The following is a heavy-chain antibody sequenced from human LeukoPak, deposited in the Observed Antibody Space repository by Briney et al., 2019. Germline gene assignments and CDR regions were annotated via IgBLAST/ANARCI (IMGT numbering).Heavy chain of an antibody. Sequence: GGSLRLSCAASGFTFSNYRMNWVRQAPGRGLEWISYISSGGNAVHYADSVRGRFTISRDNARNSMYLQMDSLRVEDTAVYYCARAPLEIVAIDYWGQGTLVSVSS. D-gene: IGHD5-12*01. CDR1: GFTFSNYR. CDR2: ISSGGNAV. J-gene: IGHJ4*02. V-gene: IGHV3-48*01. CDR3: ARAPLEIVAIDY.